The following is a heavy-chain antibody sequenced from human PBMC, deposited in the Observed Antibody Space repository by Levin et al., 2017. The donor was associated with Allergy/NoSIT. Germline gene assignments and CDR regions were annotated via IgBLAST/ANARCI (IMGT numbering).Heavy chain of an antibody. D-gene: IGHD2-21*01. CDR2: IKSKTGDT. CDR3: AKALSGGDDDY. Sequence: ASVKVSCKASGYTFTDYYIHWVRQAPGQGLEWMGRIKSKTGDTNYAQKFQGRVTMTRDTSISTAFLELGSLKSDDTALYFCAKALSGGDDDYWGHGTLVTVSS. J-gene: IGHJ4*01. V-gene: IGHV1-2*06. CDR1: GYTFTDYY.